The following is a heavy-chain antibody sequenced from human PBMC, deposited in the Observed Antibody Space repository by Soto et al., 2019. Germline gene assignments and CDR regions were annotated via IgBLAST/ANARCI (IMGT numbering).Heavy chain of an antibody. J-gene: IGHJ6*02. CDR2: ISYDGSNK. CDR1: GSTFSSYG. CDR3: AKDRRSGCSSTSCPAEGYYYGMDV. D-gene: IGHD2-2*01. Sequence: GGSLRLSCAASGSTFSSYGMHWVRQAPGKGLEWVAVISYDGSNKYYADSVKGRFTISRDNSKNTLYLQMNSLRAEDTAVYYCAKDRRSGCSSTSCPAEGYYYGMDVWGQGTTVTVSS. V-gene: IGHV3-30*18.